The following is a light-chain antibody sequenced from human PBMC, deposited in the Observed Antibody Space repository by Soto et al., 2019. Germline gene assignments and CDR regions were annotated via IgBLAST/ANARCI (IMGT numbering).Light chain of an antibody. CDR2: DAS. Sequence: DLQMTQSPSSLSASVGDRVTITCQASQDISNYLNWYHQKPGKAPKLLIYDASNLETGVPSRFSGSGSGTDFTFTISSLQPEDIATYYCQQYDNLPPLTFGGGTKVEIK. CDR1: QDISNY. CDR3: QQYDNLPPLT. V-gene: IGKV1-33*01. J-gene: IGKJ4*01.